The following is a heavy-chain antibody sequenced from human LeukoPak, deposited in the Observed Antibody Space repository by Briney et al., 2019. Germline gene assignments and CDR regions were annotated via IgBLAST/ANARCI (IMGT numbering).Heavy chain of an antibody. Sequence: GASVKVSCKASGYTFTGYYMHWVRQAPGQGLEWMGIINPSGGSTSYAQKFQGRVTMTRDMSTSTVYMELSSLRSEDTAVYYCARDLYYYYMDVWGKGTTVTVSS. J-gene: IGHJ6*03. CDR3: ARDLYYYYMDV. CDR1: GYTFTGYY. V-gene: IGHV1-46*01. CDR2: INPSGGST.